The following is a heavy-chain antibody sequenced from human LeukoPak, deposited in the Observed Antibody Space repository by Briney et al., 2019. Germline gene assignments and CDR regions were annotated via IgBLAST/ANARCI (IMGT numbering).Heavy chain of an antibody. Sequence: GGSLRLSCAASGFTFSSYSMNWVRQTPGKGLEWVSSISSSSTYIYYADSVKGRFTISRDNAKNSLYLQMNSLRAEDTAVYYCAKGMTTVVTQAFDYWGQGTLVTVSS. CDR1: GFTFSSYS. D-gene: IGHD4-23*01. CDR3: AKGMTTVVTQAFDY. CDR2: ISSSSTYI. J-gene: IGHJ4*02. V-gene: IGHV3-21*04.